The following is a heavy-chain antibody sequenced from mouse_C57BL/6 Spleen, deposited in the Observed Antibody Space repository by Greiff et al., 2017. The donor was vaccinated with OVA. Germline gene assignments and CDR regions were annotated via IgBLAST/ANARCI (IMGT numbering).Heavy chain of an antibody. D-gene: IGHD1-1*01. CDR1: GYTFTSYW. J-gene: IGHJ3*01. Sequence: QVQLQQPGAELVKPGASVKVSCKASGYTFTSYWMHWVKQRPGQGLEWIGRIHPSDSDTNYNQQFKGKATLTVDKSSSTAYRQISSLTSEDSAVYYWAKSPHYGSSSFADWGQGTLGTVSA. CDR2: IHPSDSDT. CDR3: AKSPHYGSSSFAD. V-gene: IGHV1-74*01.